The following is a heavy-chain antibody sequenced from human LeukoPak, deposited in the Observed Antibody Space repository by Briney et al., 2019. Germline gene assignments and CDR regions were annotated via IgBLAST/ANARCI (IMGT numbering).Heavy chain of an antibody. J-gene: IGHJ4*02. D-gene: IGHD2-2*02. CDR2: ISGSGVST. V-gene: IGHV3-23*01. CDR1: GFTFSSYA. Sequence: GGSLRLSCAASGFTFSSYALSWVRQAPGKGLEWASAISGSGVSTYYADSVKGRFTISRDNSKNTLYLQMNSLRAEDTAVYYCAGYNCSSTTCYTGGFDYWGQGTLVTVSS. CDR3: AGYNCSSTTCYTGGFDY.